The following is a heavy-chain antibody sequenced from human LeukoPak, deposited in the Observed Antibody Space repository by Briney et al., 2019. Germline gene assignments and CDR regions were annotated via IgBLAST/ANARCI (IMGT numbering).Heavy chain of an antibody. Sequence: SETLSLTCTVSGGSISSSSYYWGWIRQPPGKGLEWIGSIYYSGSTSYNPSLESRVTISVDTSKNQFSLKLSSVTAADTAVYYCARVPPDEFWSGYPFDYWGQGTLVTVSS. J-gene: IGHJ4*02. V-gene: IGHV4-39*01. CDR1: GGSISSSSYY. D-gene: IGHD3-3*01. CDR2: IYYSGST. CDR3: ARVPPDEFWSGYPFDY.